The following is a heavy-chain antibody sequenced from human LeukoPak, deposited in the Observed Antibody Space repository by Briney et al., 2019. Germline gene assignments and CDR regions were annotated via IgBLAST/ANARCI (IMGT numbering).Heavy chain of an antibody. J-gene: IGHJ4*02. CDR3: AKGARFGELDDY. V-gene: IGHV3-7*01. CDR2: IKQDGSEK. CDR1: GFTFSSYW. D-gene: IGHD3-10*01. Sequence: PGGTLRLSCAASGFTFSSYWMSWVRQAPGKGLEWVANIKQDGSEKYYVDSVKGRFTISRDNSKNTLYLQMNSLRAEDTAVYYCAKGARFGELDDYWGQGTLVTVSS.